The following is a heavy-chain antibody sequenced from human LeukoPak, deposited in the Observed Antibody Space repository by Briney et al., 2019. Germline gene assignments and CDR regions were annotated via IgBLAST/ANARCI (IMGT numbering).Heavy chain of an antibody. Sequence: GGSLRLSCAGSGFTFSSYAMNWVRQAPGKGLEWVSGISGSGGSTYYADSVKGRFTISRDNSKNTLYLQMNSLRAEDAAIYYCAKDRIWSGYSKYYFDCWGQGTLVTVSS. J-gene: IGHJ4*02. CDR2: ISGSGGST. V-gene: IGHV3-23*01. D-gene: IGHD3-3*01. CDR1: GFTFSSYA. CDR3: AKDRIWSGYSKYYFDC.